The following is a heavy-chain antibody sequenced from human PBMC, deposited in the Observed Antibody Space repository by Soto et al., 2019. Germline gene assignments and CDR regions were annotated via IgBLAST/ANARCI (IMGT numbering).Heavy chain of an antibody. V-gene: IGHV4-39*07. Sequence: SETLSLTCTVSGGSISSSSYYWGWIRQPPGKGLEWIGSIYYSGSTYYNPSLKSRVTISVGTSKNQFSLKLSSVTAADTAVYYCARVIVVVPAALNWFDPWGHGTLVTVSS. CDR2: IYYSGST. D-gene: IGHD2-2*01. CDR3: ARVIVVVPAALNWFDP. J-gene: IGHJ5*02. CDR1: GGSISSSSYY.